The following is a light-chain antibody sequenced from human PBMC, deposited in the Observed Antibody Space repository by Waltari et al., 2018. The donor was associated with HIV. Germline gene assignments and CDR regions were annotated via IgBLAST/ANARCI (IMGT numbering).Light chain of an antibody. Sequence: QSALTQPASVSGSPGQSITISCTGTNSDVGGYNYVSWYQQYPGKAPKLMIYDVSNRPSGVSNRFSASKSGNTASLTISGLQAEDEADYYCSSYTSSSTVVFGGVTKLTVL. CDR3: SSYTSSSTVV. CDR2: DVS. V-gene: IGLV2-14*01. CDR1: NSDVGGYNY. J-gene: IGLJ2*01.